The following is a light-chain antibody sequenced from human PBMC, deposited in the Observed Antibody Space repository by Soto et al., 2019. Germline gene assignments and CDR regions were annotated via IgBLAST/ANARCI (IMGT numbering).Light chain of an antibody. CDR3: QQYHSLPRP. V-gene: IGKV3-20*01. Sequence: VLTQTAGSLSLSPGDGATLSCRASQSVSTNYLAWFQQKPGQAPRLLIYGAHIRAIGIADRFRGSGSGTDFTLTISRLEPEDFAVYYCQQYHSLPRPFGQGTKV. CDR1: QSVSTNY. CDR2: GAH. J-gene: IGKJ1*01.